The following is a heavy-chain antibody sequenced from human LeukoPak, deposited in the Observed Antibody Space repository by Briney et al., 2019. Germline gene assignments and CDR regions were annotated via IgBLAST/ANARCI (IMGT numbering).Heavy chain of an antibody. CDR1: GGSISSGGYS. D-gene: IGHD6-13*01. J-gene: IGHJ3*02. CDR2: IYHSGST. Sequence: SETLSLTCAVSGGSISSGGYSWSWIRQPPGKGLEWIGYIYHSGSTYYNPSLKSRVTMSIDTSKNQFSLNLKSVTAADTAVYYCALDSSGWSDDSFDIWGHGTMVTVSS. CDR3: ALDSSGWSDDSFDI. V-gene: IGHV4-30-2*02.